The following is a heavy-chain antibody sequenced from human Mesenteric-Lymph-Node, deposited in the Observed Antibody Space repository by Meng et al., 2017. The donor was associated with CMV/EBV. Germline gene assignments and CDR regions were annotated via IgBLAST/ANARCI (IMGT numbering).Heavy chain of an antibody. CDR1: GFAVKTNY. CDR3: VRDTRVGATTDAFDI. Sequence: GESLKISCAASGFAVKTNYMTWVRQAPGQGLEWVSLIDADDSTYYADSVKGRFTISIDNSKNTLYLQMNSLRPEDTAVYYCVRDTRVGATTDAFDIWGQGTMVTVSS. J-gene: IGHJ3*02. V-gene: IGHV3-53*05. D-gene: IGHD1-26*01. CDR2: IDADDST.